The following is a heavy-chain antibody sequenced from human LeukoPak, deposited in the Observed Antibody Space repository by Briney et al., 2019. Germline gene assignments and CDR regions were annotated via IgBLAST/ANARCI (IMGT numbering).Heavy chain of an antibody. CDR2: ISWNSGSI. D-gene: IGHD5-18*01. CDR3: AKDRRPSGYSYGYFDY. CDR1: GFTFDDYA. J-gene: IGHJ4*02. Sequence: GGSLRLSCAASGFTFDDYAMHWVRHAPGKGLEWVSGISWNSGSIGYADSVKGRFTISRDNAKNSLYLQMNSLRAEDTALYYCAKDRRPSGYSYGYFDYWGQGTLVTVSS. V-gene: IGHV3-9*01.